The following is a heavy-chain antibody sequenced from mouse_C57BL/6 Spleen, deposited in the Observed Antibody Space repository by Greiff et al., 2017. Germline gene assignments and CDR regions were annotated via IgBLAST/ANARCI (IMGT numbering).Heavy chain of an antibody. CDR2: IHPNSGST. Sequence: VQLQQSGAELVQPGASVKLSCTASGYTFTSYWMHWVQQRPGQGLEWIGMIHPNSGSTNYNEKFKSKATLTVDKSSSTAYMQLSSLTSEDSAVYYCARSDYYGSSYYAMDYWGQGTSVTVSS. V-gene: IGHV1-64*01. CDR1: GYTFTSYW. J-gene: IGHJ4*01. CDR3: ARSDYYGSSYYAMDY. D-gene: IGHD1-1*01.